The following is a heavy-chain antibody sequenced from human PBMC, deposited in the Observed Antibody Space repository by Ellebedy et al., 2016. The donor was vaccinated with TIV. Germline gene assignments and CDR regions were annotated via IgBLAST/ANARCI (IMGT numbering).Heavy chain of an antibody. CDR1: GFTFSSYE. CDR3: ARDKSWRRGARWYFDL. J-gene: IGHJ2*01. D-gene: IGHD3-16*01. V-gene: IGHV3-48*03. CDR2: ISSSGSTI. Sequence: GESLKISCAASGFTFSSYEMNWVRQAPGKGLEWVSYISSSGSTIYYADSVKGRFTISRDNAKNSLYLQMNSLRAEDTAVYYCARDKSWRRGARWYFDLWGRGTLVTVSS.